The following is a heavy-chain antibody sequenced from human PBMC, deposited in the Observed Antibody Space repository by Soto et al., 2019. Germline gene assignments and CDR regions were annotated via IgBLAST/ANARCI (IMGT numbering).Heavy chain of an antibody. CDR1: GGSISSGGYY. D-gene: IGHD3-10*01. J-gene: IGHJ5*02. V-gene: IGHV4-31*03. Sequence: QVQLQESGPGLVKPSQTLSLTCTVSGGSISSGGYYWSCLRQHPGKGLEWIGYIYYSGSTYYNPSLKSRVTISVDTSKNQFSLKLSSVTAADTAVYYCARNYYGSGQDPWGQGTLVTVSS. CDR2: IYYSGST. CDR3: ARNYYGSGQDP.